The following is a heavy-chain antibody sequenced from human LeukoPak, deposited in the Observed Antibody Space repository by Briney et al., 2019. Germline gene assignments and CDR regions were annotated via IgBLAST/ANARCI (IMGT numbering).Heavy chain of an antibody. CDR1: GGSISSGSYC. Sequence: SATLSLTCTVSGGSISSGSYCWSWIRQPAGKGLEWIGHIHASGSTNYNPSLKSRVTISVDTSKNQFSLKLNSVTAADTAVYYCARPLYHYGSGSYGNWFDPWGQGTLVTVSS. V-gene: IGHV4-61*09. CDR2: IHASGST. CDR3: ARPLYHYGSGSYGNWFDP. J-gene: IGHJ5*02. D-gene: IGHD3-10*01.